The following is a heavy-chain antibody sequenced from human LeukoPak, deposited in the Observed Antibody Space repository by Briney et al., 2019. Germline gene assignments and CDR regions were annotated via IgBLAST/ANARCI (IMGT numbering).Heavy chain of an antibody. CDR2: IYTSGST. D-gene: IGHD3-22*01. V-gene: IGHV4-4*07. J-gene: IGHJ5*02. Sequence: SETLTLTCTVSGGSISSYYWSWIRQPAGKGLEWIGRIYTSGSTNYNPSLKSRVNMSVDTSRDQFSPKLSSVTAADTAVYYCAGGLDYDSSGYYSTWGQGTLVTVSS. CDR3: AGGLDYDSSGYYST. CDR1: GGSISSYY.